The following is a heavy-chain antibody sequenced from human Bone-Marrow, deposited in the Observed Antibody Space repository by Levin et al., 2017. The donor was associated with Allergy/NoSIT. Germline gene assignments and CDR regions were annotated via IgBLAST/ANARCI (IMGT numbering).Heavy chain of an antibody. J-gene: IGHJ3*02. CDR3: ARDRSDAFDI. Sequence: TGGSLRLSCAASGFTFSSYNMNWVRQAPGKGLEWVSSISSSSSYIYYADSVKGRFTISRDNAKNSLYLQMNSLRAEDTAVYYCARDRSDAFDIWGQGTMVSVSS. CDR1: GFTFSSYN. CDR2: ISSSSSYI. V-gene: IGHV3-21*01.